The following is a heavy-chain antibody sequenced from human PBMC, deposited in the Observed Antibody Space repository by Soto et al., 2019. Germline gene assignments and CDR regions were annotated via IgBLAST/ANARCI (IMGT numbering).Heavy chain of an antibody. CDR1: GGSMSSYY. CDR3: ARADPDASVGY. J-gene: IGHJ4*02. D-gene: IGHD2-15*01. V-gene: IGHV4-59*01. Sequence: SETLSLTCTVSGGSMSSYYWTWLRQSPGRGLEWIGYISYSGSTYYNPSLKSRVTISADTSKNQLSLRMDSMIAADTAVYYCARADPDASVGYWGQGTLVTVSS. CDR2: ISYSGST.